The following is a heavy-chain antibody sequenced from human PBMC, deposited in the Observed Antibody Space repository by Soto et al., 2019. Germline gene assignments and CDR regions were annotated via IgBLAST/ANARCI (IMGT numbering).Heavy chain of an antibody. CDR2: IFHDGTA. Sequence: SETLSLTCAVSGVSISSGNWWTWVRQSPQRGLEYIGEIFHDGTANYYPSFERRVAISVDTSKNQFSLKLTSVTAADTAIYFCARLVYDTRLNYMYFDFWGQGTLGTVSS. V-gene: IGHV4-4*02. D-gene: IGHD3-10*01. CDR3: ARLVYDTRLNYMYFDF. J-gene: IGHJ4*02. CDR1: GVSISSGNW.